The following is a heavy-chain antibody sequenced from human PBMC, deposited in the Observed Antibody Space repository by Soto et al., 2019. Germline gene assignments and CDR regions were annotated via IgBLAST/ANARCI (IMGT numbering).Heavy chain of an antibody. D-gene: IGHD3-22*01. Sequence: QVQLQESGPGLVKPSETLSLTCTVSGGSISSYYWSWIRQPPGKGLEWIAYIYYTGSTNYNPSLKSRVTLSADTSKNQFSLKLSSVTAADTAMYYWARVDSSGSYFDSWGQGTLVTVSS. CDR2: IYYTGST. J-gene: IGHJ4*02. V-gene: IGHV4-59*01. CDR1: GGSISSYY. CDR3: ARVDSSGSYFDS.